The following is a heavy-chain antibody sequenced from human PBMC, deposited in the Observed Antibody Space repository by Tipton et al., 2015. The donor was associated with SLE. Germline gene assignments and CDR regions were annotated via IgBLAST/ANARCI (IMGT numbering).Heavy chain of an antibody. Sequence: GSLRLSCAASGLTVNSNYMTCVRQAPGKGLEWVSSINDSDDSTFYADSVKGRFTISRDNSKNTLFLQMNSLRAEDTAIYYCAKDRGPGIYYGHGGFQHWGQGTLVNVSS. V-gene: IGHV3-23*01. CDR1: GLTVNSNY. CDR3: AKDRGPGIYYGHGGFQH. J-gene: IGHJ1*01. CDR2: INDSDDST. D-gene: IGHD3-10*01.